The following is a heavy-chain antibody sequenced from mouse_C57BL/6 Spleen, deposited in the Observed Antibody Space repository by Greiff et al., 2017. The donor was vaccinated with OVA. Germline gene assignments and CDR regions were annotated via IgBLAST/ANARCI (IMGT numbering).Heavy chain of an antibody. D-gene: IGHD2-1*01. Sequence: QVQLQQPGAELVKPGASVKLSCKASGYTFTSYWMQWVKQRPGQGLEWIGEIDPSDSYTNYNQKFKGKATLTVDTSSSTAYMQLSSLTSEDSAVYYCAREGVVYGTLRDYAMDYWGQGTSVTVSS. CDR2: IDPSDSYT. J-gene: IGHJ4*01. V-gene: IGHV1-50*01. CDR1: GYTFTSYW. CDR3: AREGVVYGTLRDYAMDY.